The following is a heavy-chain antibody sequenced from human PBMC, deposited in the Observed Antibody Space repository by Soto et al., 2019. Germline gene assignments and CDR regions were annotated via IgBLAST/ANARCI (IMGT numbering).Heavy chain of an antibody. Sequence: QVQLQESGTGLVKPSGTLSLTCAVSGDSISSSNWWSWVRQPPGKGLEWIGEIYHSGSTNYNPSLKSRVTISVDQSKNQFSLKLSSVTAADTAVYYCARVVGGYYYGMDVWGQGTTVTASS. J-gene: IGHJ6*02. CDR1: GDSISSSNW. V-gene: IGHV4-4*02. CDR2: IYHSGST. D-gene: IGHD2-2*01. CDR3: ARVVGGYYYGMDV.